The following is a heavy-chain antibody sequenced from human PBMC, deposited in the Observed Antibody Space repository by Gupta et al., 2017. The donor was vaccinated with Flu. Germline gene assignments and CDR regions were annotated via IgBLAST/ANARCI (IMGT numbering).Heavy chain of an antibody. CDR1: GGSISSGSYY. D-gene: IGHD1-26*01. J-gene: IGHJ4*02. CDR3: ARVAGGWAPFDY. V-gene: IGHV4-61*02. Sequence: QVQLQESGPGLVKPSQTLSLTCTVPGGSISSGSYYWSWIRQPAGKGLEWIGRIYTSGSTNYNPSLKSRVTISVDTSKNQFSLKLSSVTAADTAVYYCARVAGGWAPFDYWGQGTLVTVSS. CDR2: IYTSGST.